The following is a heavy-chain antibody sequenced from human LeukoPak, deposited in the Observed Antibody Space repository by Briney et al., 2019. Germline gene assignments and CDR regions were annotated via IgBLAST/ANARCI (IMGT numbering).Heavy chain of an antibody. CDR2: ISSTSSTI. J-gene: IGHJ4*02. V-gene: IGHV3-48*01. D-gene: IGHD3-22*01. Sequence: GGSLRLSCAASGFTFSSYSINWVRQAPGKGLEWVSYISSTSSTIHYADSVKGRFTISRDNAKNSLYLQMDSLRADDTAVYYCARVSYDSIDYWGQGTLVTVSS. CDR1: GFTFSSYS. CDR3: ARVSYDSIDY.